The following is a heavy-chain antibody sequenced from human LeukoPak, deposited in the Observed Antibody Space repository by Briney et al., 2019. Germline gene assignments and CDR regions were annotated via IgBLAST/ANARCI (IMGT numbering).Heavy chain of an antibody. D-gene: IGHD3-3*01. Sequence: SETLSLTCTVSGYSISSGYYWGWIRQPPGKGLEWIGSIYHSGSTYYNPSLKSRVTISVDTSKNQFSLKLSSVTAADTAVYYCATTPCWGSTSCYGDDFWGGYYMPGFDYWGQGTLVTVSS. V-gene: IGHV4-38-2*02. J-gene: IGHJ4*02. CDR3: ATTPCWGSTSCYGDDFWGGYYMPGFDY. CDR1: GYSISSGYY. CDR2: IYHSGST.